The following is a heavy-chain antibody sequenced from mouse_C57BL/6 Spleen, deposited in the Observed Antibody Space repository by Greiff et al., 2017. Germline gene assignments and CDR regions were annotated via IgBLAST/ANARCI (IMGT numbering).Heavy chain of an antibody. Sequence: VQLQQSGAELVRPGASVKMSCKASGYTFTNYNIHWVKQTPRQGLEWIGTIYPGNGDTSYNQKFKGKATLTADKSSSAAYIQLSSLTSEDSAVYFGSCDGMGSYFDVWGTGTTVTVSS. CDR1: GYTFTNYN. CDR3: SCDGMGSYFDV. J-gene: IGHJ1*03. CDR2: IYPGNGDT. V-gene: IGHV1-12*01. D-gene: IGHD1-1*01.